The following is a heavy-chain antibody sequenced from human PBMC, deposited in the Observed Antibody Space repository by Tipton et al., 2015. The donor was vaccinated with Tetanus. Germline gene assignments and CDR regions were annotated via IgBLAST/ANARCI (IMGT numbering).Heavy chain of an antibody. CDR2: IGDATKVI. Sequence: SLRLSCATSGFPFHSYHMAWVRQAPGKGLEWISYIGDATKVIKCGDSVRGRFTVSRDDAEKSLFLQMTGLRHEDTAVYFCARVIRRSMIGYGVFDSWGQGTLVAVSS. CDR1: GFPFHSYH. D-gene: IGHD4-17*01. CDR3: ARVIRRSMIGYGVFDS. V-gene: IGHV3-48*02. J-gene: IGHJ4*02.